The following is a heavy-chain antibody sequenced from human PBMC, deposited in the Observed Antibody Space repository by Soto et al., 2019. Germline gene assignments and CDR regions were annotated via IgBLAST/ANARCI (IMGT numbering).Heavy chain of an antibody. CDR2: ISSSSSYT. J-gene: IGHJ4*02. CDR3: ARDRLTGGRYYDILTGYYYGPDY. Sequence: QVQLVESGGGLVKPGGSLRLSCAASGFTFSDYYMSWIRQAPGKGLEWVSYISSSSSYTNYADSVKGRFTISRDNAKNSLYLQLNSLRAEDTAVYYCARDRLTGGRYYDILTGYYYGPDYWGQGTLVTVSS. D-gene: IGHD3-9*01. V-gene: IGHV3-11*06. CDR1: GFTFSDYY.